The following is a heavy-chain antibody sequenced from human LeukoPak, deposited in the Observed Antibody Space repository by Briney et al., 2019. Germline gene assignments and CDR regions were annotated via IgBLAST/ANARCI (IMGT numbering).Heavy chain of an antibody. D-gene: IGHD3-22*01. CDR3: AGLVGRYSSGLYYYYFDY. CDR1: GGSISSYY. J-gene: IGHJ4*02. Sequence: SETLSLTCTVSGGSISSYYWSWIRQPPGKGLEWIGYIYHSGSTYYNPSLKSRVTISVDKSKNQFFLNLSSVTAADTAVYYCAGLVGRYSSGLYYYYFDYWGQGTLVTVSS. V-gene: IGHV4-59*04. CDR2: IYHSGST.